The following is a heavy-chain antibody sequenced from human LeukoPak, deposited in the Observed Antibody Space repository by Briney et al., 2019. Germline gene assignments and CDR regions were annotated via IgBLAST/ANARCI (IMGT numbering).Heavy chain of an antibody. CDR2: VSGSGSTV. CDR1: GFTFDDYG. Sequence: GGSLRLSCVASGFTFDDYGMSWVRQAPGKGLECVSYVSGSGSTVYYADSVKGRFTISRDNAKNSLYLQMNSLRAEDTAVYYCARDRQIHYYDSSGYPSYYYYYMDVWGKGTTVTVSS. J-gene: IGHJ6*03. CDR3: ARDRQIHYYDSSGYPSYYYYYMDV. V-gene: IGHV3-48*03. D-gene: IGHD3-22*01.